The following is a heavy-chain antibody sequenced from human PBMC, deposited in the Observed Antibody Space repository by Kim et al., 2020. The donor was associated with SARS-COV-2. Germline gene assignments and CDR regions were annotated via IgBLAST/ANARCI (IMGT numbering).Heavy chain of an antibody. CDR1: GFTVSSNY. J-gene: IGHJ3*02. Sequence: GGSLRLSCAASGFTVSSNYMSWVRQAPGKGLEWVSVIYSGGSTYYADSVKGRFTISRDNSKNTLYLQMNSLRAEDTAVYYCASEALSGAFDIWGQGTMVTVSS. V-gene: IGHV3-66*01. CDR2: IYSGGST. CDR3: ASEALSGAFDI.